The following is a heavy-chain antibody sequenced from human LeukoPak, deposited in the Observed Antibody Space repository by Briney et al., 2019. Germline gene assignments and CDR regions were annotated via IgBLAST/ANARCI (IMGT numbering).Heavy chain of an antibody. J-gene: IGHJ4*02. CDR2: IGKDGSGN. CDR1: GFSLSRYW. CDR3: ARDLDFYATDY. V-gene: IGHV3-7*01. D-gene: IGHD2/OR15-2a*01. Sequence: PGGSLRLSCAASGFSLSRYWMSWVRRAPRKGLEWVANIGKDGSGNHYVDSVKGRFTISRDNAKNSLYLQMNSLRADDTAVYYCARDLDFYATDYWGQGTLVTVSS.